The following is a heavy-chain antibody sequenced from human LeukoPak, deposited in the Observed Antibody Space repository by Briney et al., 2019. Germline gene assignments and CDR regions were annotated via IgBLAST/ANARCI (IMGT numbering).Heavy chain of an antibody. J-gene: IGHJ3*02. Sequence: GGSLRLSRAASGFTFSSYGMHWVRQAPGKGLEWVAVISYDGSNKYYADSVKGRFTISRDNSKNTLYLQMNSLRAEDTAVYYCAKDWGLRYANDAFDIWGLGTMVTVSS. CDR3: AKDWGLRYANDAFDI. D-gene: IGHD1-26*01. CDR2: ISYDGSNK. V-gene: IGHV3-30*18. CDR1: GFTFSSYG.